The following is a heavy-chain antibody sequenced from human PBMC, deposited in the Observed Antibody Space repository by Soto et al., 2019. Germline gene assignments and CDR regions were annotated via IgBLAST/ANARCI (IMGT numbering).Heavy chain of an antibody. CDR1: GYSISSGYY. D-gene: IGHD3-10*01. Sequence: LSLTCAVSGYSISSGYYWGWIRQPPGKGLEWIGSIYHSGSTYYNPSLKSRVTISVDTSKNQFSLKLSSVTAADTAVYYCARGLWFGEYYFDYWGQGTLVTVSS. J-gene: IGHJ4*02. CDR2: IYHSGST. CDR3: ARGLWFGEYYFDY. V-gene: IGHV4-38-2*01.